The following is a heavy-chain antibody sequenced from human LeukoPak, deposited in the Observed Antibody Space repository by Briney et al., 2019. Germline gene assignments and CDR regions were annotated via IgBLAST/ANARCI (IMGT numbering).Heavy chain of an antibody. CDR2: FNPNSGDT. CDR3: ARSYCGGDCYSAFDS. CDR1: GYTFTDFF. D-gene: IGHD2-21*02. J-gene: IGHJ4*02. Sequence: GASVKVSCKASGYTFTDFFMHWVRQAPGQGLEWMGGFNPNSGDTNYAQKFQGRVSMTRDTSINTAYMELSSLRSDDTAVYFCARSYCGGDCYSAFDSWGQGTLVTVSS. V-gene: IGHV1-2*02.